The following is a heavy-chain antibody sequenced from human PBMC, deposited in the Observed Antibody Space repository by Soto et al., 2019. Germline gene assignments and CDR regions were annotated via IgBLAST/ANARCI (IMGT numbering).Heavy chain of an antibody. CDR3: AKDMKWGGMTTIHYFDS. J-gene: IGHJ4*02. CDR1: GYTFTNYA. CDR2: INAGNGNT. Sequence: ASVKVSCKASGYTFTNYAMHWVRQAPGQRLEWMGWINAGNGNTKYSQKFQGRVTITRDTSASTAYMELSSLRPEDTALYYCAKDMKWGGMTTIHYFDSWGQGTQVTVSS. D-gene: IGHD4-17*01. V-gene: IGHV1-3*01.